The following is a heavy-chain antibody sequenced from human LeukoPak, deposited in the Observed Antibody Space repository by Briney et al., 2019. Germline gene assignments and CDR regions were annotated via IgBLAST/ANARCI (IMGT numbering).Heavy chain of an antibody. V-gene: IGHV3-64*01. CDR3: AREYCSGGRCQYYFDY. Sequence: GGSLRLSCAASGCTFSSYAMHWVRQAPGKGLEYVSGISSDGGSPFHVNSVKGRFTISRDNSKDTLYLQMGSLRAEDMAVYYCAREYCSGGRCQYYFDYWGQGTLVTVSS. CDR1: GCTFSSYA. CDR2: ISSDGGSP. D-gene: IGHD2-15*01. J-gene: IGHJ4*02.